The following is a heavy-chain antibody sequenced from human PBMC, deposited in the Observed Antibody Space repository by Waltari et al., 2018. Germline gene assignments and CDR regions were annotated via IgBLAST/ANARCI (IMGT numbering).Heavy chain of an antibody. CDR1: GFSLTSGYY. CDR3: ARDRVTGSSGAFNV. J-gene: IGHJ3*01. V-gene: IGHV4-38-2*02. CDR2: IYDSGNT. Sequence: QVQLRESGPGLVTPSETLSLSCAVSGFSLTSGYYWGWIRQPPGKGLEWSGSIYDSGNTYYNPSLKSRVTMSIDTSKNQFSLRVNSATAADTAVYYCARDRVTGSSGAFNVWGQGTMVTVSS. D-gene: IGHD6-6*01.